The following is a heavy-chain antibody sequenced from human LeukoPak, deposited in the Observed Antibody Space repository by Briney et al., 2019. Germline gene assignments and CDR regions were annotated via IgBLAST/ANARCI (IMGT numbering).Heavy chain of an antibody. CDR3: AHTRGGWLQGYFDY. J-gene: IGHJ4*02. CDR2: ISGSGGST. V-gene: IGHV3-23*01. CDR1: GFTFSSYA. Sequence: GGSLRLSCAASGFTFSSYAMSWVRQAPGKGLEWVSAISGSGGSTYYADSVKGRFTISRDNSKNTLYLQMNSLRAEDTAVYYCAHTRGGWLQGYFDYWGQGILVTVSS. D-gene: IGHD5-24*01.